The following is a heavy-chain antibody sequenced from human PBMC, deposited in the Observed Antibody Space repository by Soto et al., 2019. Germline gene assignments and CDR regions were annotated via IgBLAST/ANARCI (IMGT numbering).Heavy chain of an antibody. CDR2: IYPGDSDT. CDR1: GYSFTSYW. J-gene: IGHJ6*03. V-gene: IGHV5-51*01. Sequence: GESLKISCKGSGYSFTSYWIGWVRQMPGKGLEWMGIIYPGDSDTRYSPSFQGQVTISADKSISTAYLQWSSLKASDTAMYYCARAYSSPSSYYYYYYMDVWGKGTTVTVSS. D-gene: IGHD6-6*01. CDR3: ARAYSSPSSYYYYYYMDV.